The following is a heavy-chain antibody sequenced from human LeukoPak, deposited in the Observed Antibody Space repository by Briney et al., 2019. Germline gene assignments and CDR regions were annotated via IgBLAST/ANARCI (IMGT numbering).Heavy chain of an antibody. CDR1: GGSISNNSDY. D-gene: IGHD2-2*02. CDR2: IYYSATT. CDR3: ARRRCSSTSCYMGFDY. V-gene: IGHV4-39*01. J-gene: IGHJ4*02. Sequence: PSETLSLTCTVSGGSISNNSDYWGWIRQPPGKALEWIGSIYYSATTFYNPSLKSRVTISVDTSKNQFSLRLSSVTATDTAVYYCARRRCSSTSCYMGFDYWGQGTLVTVSS.